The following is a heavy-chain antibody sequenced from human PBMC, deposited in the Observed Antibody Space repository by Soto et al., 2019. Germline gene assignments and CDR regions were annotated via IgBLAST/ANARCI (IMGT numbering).Heavy chain of an antibody. D-gene: IGHD2-15*01. CDR2: IKSDGSD. Sequence: GGSLRLSCATPGITLSSYWMHWVRQAPGKGLVWVSQIKSDGSDNYADSVKGRFTISRDNGRNTLYLQMNSLRAEDTAVYYCARGIKNYYGVDVWGQGTTVTVSS. CDR1: GITLSSYW. CDR3: ARGIKNYYGVDV. J-gene: IGHJ6*02. V-gene: IGHV3-74*01.